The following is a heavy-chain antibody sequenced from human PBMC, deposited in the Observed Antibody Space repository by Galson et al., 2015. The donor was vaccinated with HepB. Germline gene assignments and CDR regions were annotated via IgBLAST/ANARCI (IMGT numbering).Heavy chain of an antibody. D-gene: IGHD3-3*01. CDR2: INPNSGGT. V-gene: IGHV1-2*02. Sequence: SVKVSCKASGYTFTGYYMHWVRQAPGQGLEWMGWINPNSGGTNYAQKFQGRVTMTRDTSISTAYMELSRLRSDDTAVYYCAREELYYDFWSGYWGGLGPHGWFDPWGQGTLVTVSS. J-gene: IGHJ5*02. CDR3: AREELYYDFWSGYWGGLGPHGWFDP. CDR1: GYTFTGYY.